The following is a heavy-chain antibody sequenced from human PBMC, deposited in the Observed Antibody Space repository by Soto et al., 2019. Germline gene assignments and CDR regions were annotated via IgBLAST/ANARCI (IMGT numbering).Heavy chain of an antibody. CDR2: IYYSGST. D-gene: IGHD3-22*01. CDR1: GGSISSGGYY. Sequence: QVQLQESGPGLVKPSQILSLTCTVSGGSISSGGYYWSWIRQHPGKGLEWIGYIYYSGSTYYNPSLKSRVTISVDTSKNQFSLKLSSVTAADTAVYYCARFGYSTNIGIDYWGQGTLVTVSS. J-gene: IGHJ4*02. V-gene: IGHV4-31*03. CDR3: ARFGYSTNIGIDY.